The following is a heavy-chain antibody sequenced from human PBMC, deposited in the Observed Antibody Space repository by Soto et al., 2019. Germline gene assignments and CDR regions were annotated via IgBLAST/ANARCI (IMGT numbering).Heavy chain of an antibody. CDR2: IKQDGGEK. J-gene: IGHJ5*02. V-gene: IGHV3-7*03. D-gene: IGHD4-17*01. CDR3: TRDVYGATGWFDP. CDR1: GFTFSNYW. Sequence: LRLSCAASGFTFSNYWMTWVRQAPGKGLEWVANIKQDGGEKYYVDSVKGRFTISRDNAKNSLYLQMNSLRAEDTAVYYCTRDVYGATGWFDPWGQGTLVTVSS.